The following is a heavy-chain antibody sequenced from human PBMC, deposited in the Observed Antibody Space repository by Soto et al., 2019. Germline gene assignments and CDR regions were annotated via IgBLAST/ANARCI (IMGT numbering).Heavy chain of an antibody. Sequence: GGALRLSCEDSGFTFNTYTMKWVRQAPGKGLEWVSSISTTGSSRYYADSVTCRFTISRDNAKNSLFLEMDSLGAEERAVYYCAKSRFRRTTVNTCHDDHGMDVWSEGTT. J-gene: IGHJ6*02. CDR1: GFTFNTYT. CDR2: ISTTGSSR. V-gene: IGHV3-21*01. D-gene: IGHD4-4*01. CDR3: AKSRFRRTTVNTCHDDHGMDV.